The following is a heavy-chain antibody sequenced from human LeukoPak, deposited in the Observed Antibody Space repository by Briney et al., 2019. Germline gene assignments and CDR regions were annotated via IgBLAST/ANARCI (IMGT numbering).Heavy chain of an antibody. V-gene: IGHV3-48*03. Sequence: GGSLRLSCAASGFTFSSYEMNWVRQAPGKGLEWVSYISSSGSTIYYADSVKGRFTISRDNSKNTLYLQMNSLRAEDTAVYYCAKDWGYCSSTSCSGYYYYYMDVWGKGTTVTISS. CDR1: GFTFSSYE. CDR2: ISSSGSTI. D-gene: IGHD2-2*01. J-gene: IGHJ6*03. CDR3: AKDWGYCSSTSCSGYYYYYMDV.